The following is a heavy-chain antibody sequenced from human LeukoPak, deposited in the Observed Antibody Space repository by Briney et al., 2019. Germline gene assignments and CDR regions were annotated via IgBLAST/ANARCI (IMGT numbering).Heavy chain of an antibody. CDR2: IIPIFGTA. V-gene: IGHV1-69*06. D-gene: IGHD5-12*01. CDR3: ARDLSGYDSFFDY. Sequence: ASVKVSCKASGYTFTSYDINWVRQATGQGLEWMGGIIPIFGTANYAQKFQGRVTITADKSTSTAYMELSSLRSEDTAVYYCARDLSGYDSFFDYWGQGTLVTVSS. J-gene: IGHJ4*02. CDR1: GYTFTSYD.